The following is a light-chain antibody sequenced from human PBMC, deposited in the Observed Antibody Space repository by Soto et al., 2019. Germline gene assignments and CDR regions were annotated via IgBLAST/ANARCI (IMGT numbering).Light chain of an antibody. CDR3: CSYAGSYTLV. CDR1: SSDVGGYNF. V-gene: IGLV2-11*01. Sequence: QSALTQPRSVSGSPGQSVTISCTGTSSDVGGYNFVSWYQHHPGKAPKLTIYDVSKRPSGVPDRFSGSKSGSTASLTISGLQAEDEADYYCCSYAGSYTLVFGGGTQLTVL. J-gene: IGLJ7*01. CDR2: DVS.